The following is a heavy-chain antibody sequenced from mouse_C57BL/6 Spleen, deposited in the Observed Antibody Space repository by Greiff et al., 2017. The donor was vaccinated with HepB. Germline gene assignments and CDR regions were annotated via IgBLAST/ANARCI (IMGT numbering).Heavy chain of an antibody. CDR1: GYSITSGYY. D-gene: IGHD1-1*01. CDR3: ARVEYYGSPFAY. CDR2: ISYDGSN. Sequence: VQLKESGPGLVKPSQSLSLTCSVTGYSITSGYYWNWIRQFPGNKLEWMGYISYDGSNNYNPSLKNRISITRDTSKNQFFLKLNSVTTEDTATYYCARVEYYGSPFAYWGQGTLVTVSA. V-gene: IGHV3-6*01. J-gene: IGHJ3*01.